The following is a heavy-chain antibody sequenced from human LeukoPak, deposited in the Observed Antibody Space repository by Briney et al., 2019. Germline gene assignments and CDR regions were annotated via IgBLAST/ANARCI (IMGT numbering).Heavy chain of an antibody. V-gene: IGHV3-23*01. CDR3: ATRTGGTYGEFDF. J-gene: IGHJ4*02. D-gene: IGHD1-26*01. CDR1: GFTFSDYG. CDR2: ISYGGDVT. Sequence: GGSLRLSCAASGFTFSDYGMSWVRQVPGKGPEWVSAISYGGDVTSYADSVKGRFTISRDNSKSTLFLQMNSLRAEDTALYYCATRTGGTYGEFDFWGQGTLVTVSS.